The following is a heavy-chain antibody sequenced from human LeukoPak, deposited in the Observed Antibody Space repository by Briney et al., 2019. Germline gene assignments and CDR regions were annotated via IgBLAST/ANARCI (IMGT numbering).Heavy chain of an antibody. CDR2: INHSGST. CDR3: ARGRTYYFDY. V-gene: IGHV4-34*01. J-gene: IGHJ4*02. CDR1: GGSFSGYY. Sequence: PSETLSLTCADYGGSFSGYYWSWIRQPPGKGLEWIGEINHSGSTNYNPSLKSRVTISVDTSKNQFSLKLSSVTAADTAVYYCARGRTYYFDYWGQGTLVTVSS.